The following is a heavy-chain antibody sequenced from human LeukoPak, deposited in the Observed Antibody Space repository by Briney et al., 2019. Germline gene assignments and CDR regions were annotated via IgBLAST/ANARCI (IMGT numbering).Heavy chain of an antibody. V-gene: IGHV3-66*02. CDR2: IYSEGST. Sequence: PGGSLRLSCAASEFTVSSNYMSWVRQAPGKGLEWVSVIYSEGSTYYADSVTCRFTISRDTSTTTLSLQMNSLRAEDPAVYYCARVVPAANPDWFDPWGQGTLVTVSS. J-gene: IGHJ5*02. CDR1: EFTVSSNY. CDR3: ARVVPAANPDWFDP. D-gene: IGHD2-2*01.